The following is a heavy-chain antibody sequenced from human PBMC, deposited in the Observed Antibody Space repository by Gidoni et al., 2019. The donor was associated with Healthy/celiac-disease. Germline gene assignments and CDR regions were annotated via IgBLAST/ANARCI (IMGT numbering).Heavy chain of an antibody. CDR2: ISGSGGST. V-gene: IGHV3-23*01. CDR1: GFTFSSYA. Sequence: EVQLLESGGGLVQPGGSLRLSCAASGFTFSSYAMSWVRQAPGKGLEWVSAISGSGGSTYYADSGKGRFTISRDNSKNTLYLQMNSLRAEDTAVYYCAKGSSSWYDAGWFDPWGQGTLVTVSS. D-gene: IGHD6-13*01. J-gene: IGHJ5*02. CDR3: AKGSSSWYDAGWFDP.